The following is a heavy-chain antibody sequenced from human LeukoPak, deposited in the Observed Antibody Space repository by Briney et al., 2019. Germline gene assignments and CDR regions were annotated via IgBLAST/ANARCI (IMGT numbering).Heavy chain of an antibody. V-gene: IGHV3-30-3*01. Sequence: GRTLRLSCAASGFTFSSYAMHWVRQAPGKGLEWVAVISYAGSNKSYAGSVKGRFTISRDNSKNTLYLQMNSLRAEDTAVYYCASSGIGYCSGGSCPNYFDYWGQGTLVTVSS. CDR1: GFTFSSYA. CDR2: ISYAGSNK. J-gene: IGHJ4*02. CDR3: ASSGIGYCSGGSCPNYFDY. D-gene: IGHD2-15*01.